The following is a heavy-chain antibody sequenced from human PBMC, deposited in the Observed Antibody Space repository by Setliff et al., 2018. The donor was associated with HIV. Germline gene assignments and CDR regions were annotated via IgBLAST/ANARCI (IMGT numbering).Heavy chain of an antibody. D-gene: IGHD4-4*01. Sequence: PSETLSLTCTVSGGSFSGHYWSWIRQPPGKGLEWIGEINHSGSTNYNPSLKSRVTISVDTSKNQFSLKLSSVTAADTAVYYCARVTTTVTINWFDPWGQGTLVTVSS. CDR3: ARVTTTVTINWFDP. CDR1: GGSFSGHY. V-gene: IGHV4-34*01. CDR2: INHSGST. J-gene: IGHJ5*01.